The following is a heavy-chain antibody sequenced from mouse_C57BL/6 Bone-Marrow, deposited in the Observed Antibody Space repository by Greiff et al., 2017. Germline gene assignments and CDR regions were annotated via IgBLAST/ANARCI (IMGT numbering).Heavy chain of an antibody. CDR2: ISGGGSYT. V-gene: IGHV5-9-2*01. J-gene: IGHJ4*01. CDR1: GFTFSSYG. D-gene: IGHD1-1*01. CDR3: ARRDTTLVAYYAMDY. Sequence: EVKLMESGGGLVKPGGSLKLSCAASGFTFSSYGMSWVRQTPEKRLEWVATISGGGSYTYYPDSVKGRFTISRDNAKNNLYLQMSSLRSEDTALYYCARRDTTLVAYYAMDYWGQGTSVTVSS.